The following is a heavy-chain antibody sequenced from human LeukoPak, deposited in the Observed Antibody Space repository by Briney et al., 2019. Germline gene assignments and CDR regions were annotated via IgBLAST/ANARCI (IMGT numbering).Heavy chain of an antibody. CDR2: IYHSGST. J-gene: IGHJ4*02. Sequence: SETLSLTCTVSGYSISSGYYWGWIRQPPGKGLEWIGSIYHSGSTYYNPSLKSRVTISVDTSKNQFSLKLSSVTAADTAVYYCARLPFGRYSYGTPYWGQGTLVTVSS. CDR3: ARLPFGRYSYGTPY. CDR1: GYSISSGYY. D-gene: IGHD5-18*01. V-gene: IGHV4-38-2*02.